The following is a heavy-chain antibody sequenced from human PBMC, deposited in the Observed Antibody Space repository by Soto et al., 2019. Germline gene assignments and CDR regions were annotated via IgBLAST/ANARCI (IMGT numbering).Heavy chain of an antibody. CDR2: ISSSGSTI. D-gene: IGHD5-12*01. CDR3: VKDRDSGWTRFVFDY. CDR1: GFTFSDYY. V-gene: IGHV3-11*01. Sequence: GGSLRLSCAASGFTFSDYYMSWVRQAPGKGLEWVSYISSSGSTIYCADSVKGRFTISRDNAKNSLYLQMNSLRAEDTAVYYCVKDRDSGWTRFVFDYWGQGTLVTVSS. J-gene: IGHJ4*02.